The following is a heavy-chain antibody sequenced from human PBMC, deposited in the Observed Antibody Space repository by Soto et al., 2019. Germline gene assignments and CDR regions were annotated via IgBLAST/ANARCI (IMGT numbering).Heavy chain of an antibody. CDR2: IIPIFGTA. J-gene: IGHJ6*02. CDR3: AREERDYYYYYGMDV. V-gene: IGHV1-69*13. CDR1: GGGFSSYA. Sequence: ASVKVSCKASGGGFSSYAISWVRQAPGQGLEWMGGIIPIFGTANYAQKFQGRVTITADESTSTAYMELSSLRSEDTAVYYCAREERDYYYYYGMDVWGQGTTVTVSS.